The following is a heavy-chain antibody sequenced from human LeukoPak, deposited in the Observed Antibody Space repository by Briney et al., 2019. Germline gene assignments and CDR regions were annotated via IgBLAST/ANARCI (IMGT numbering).Heavy chain of an antibody. J-gene: IGHJ6*03. CDR1: GFTFSSYS. V-gene: IGHV3-21*01. CDR2: ISSSSSYI. Sequence: GGSLRLSCAASGFTFSSYSMNWARQAPGKGLEWVSSISSSSSYIYYADSVKGRFTISRDNAKNSLYLQMNSLRAEDTAVYYCARDQRYYYMDVWGKGTTVTVSS. CDR3: ARDQRYYYMDV.